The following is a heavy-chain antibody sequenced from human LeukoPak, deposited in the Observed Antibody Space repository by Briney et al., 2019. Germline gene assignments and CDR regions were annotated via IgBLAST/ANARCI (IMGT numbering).Heavy chain of an antibody. CDR3: ERGNNPLNLWRDAFDI. V-gene: IGHV4-4*07. J-gene: IGHJ3*02. D-gene: IGHD2/OR15-2a*01. Sequence: PSETLSLTCTVSGGSISSYYWSWIRQPAGKGLEWIGRIYTSGSTKYNPSLKSRVTMSVDTSKNQFSLKLSSVTAADTAVYYCERGNNPLNLWRDAFDIWGQRTMVTVSS. CDR2: IYTSGST. CDR1: GGSISSYY.